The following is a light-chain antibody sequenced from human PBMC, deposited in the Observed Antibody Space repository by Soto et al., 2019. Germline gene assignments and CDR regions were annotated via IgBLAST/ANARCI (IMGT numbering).Light chain of an antibody. CDR3: HQYVRSPFS. CDR1: QSVSGSY. J-gene: IGKJ3*01. Sequence: DIVLAQSPRTLSLSPGDRATLSCRASQSVSGSYHAWYQQTPGQAPRLLIYGASSRATGIPDRFSGSGSGTDFTLTISRLEPEDFAVYYCHQYVRSPFSFGPGTKVEIK. V-gene: IGKV3-20*01. CDR2: GAS.